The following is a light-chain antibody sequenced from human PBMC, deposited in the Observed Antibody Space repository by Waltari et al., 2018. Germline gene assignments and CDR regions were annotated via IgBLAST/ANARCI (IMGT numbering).Light chain of an antibody. CDR1: RSVLSISNNQNY. Sequence: IEMTQSQESLALSLGERAIIHCKSGRSVLSISNNQNYLAWFQQKPRQAPKLLIYWASTRASGISDRFSGTGSETDFTLTISSLQVEDVALYFCQQYYDTPTFARGTRVEIK. CDR3: QQYYDTPT. CDR2: WAS. V-gene: IGKV4-1*01. J-gene: IGKJ4*01.